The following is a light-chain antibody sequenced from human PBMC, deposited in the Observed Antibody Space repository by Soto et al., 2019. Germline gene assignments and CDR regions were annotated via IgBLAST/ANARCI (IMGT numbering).Light chain of an antibody. V-gene: IGKV3-11*01. Sequence: EIVLTQSPATLSLSPGERATLSCRASQSISISLAWYQQKPGQSPRLLLYDASNRATGIPARFSGSGSGTDFTLTISSLEPEDLAVYYCQQRDNWPPITFGQGTRLEIK. CDR2: DAS. J-gene: IGKJ5*01. CDR1: QSISIS. CDR3: QQRDNWPPIT.